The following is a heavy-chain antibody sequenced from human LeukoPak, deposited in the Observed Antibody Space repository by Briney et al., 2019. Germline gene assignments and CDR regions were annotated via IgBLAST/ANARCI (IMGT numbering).Heavy chain of an antibody. J-gene: IGHJ6*02. CDR2: INPNSGGT. V-gene: IGHV1-2*06. CDR3: ARVACSSTSCYSLIFGVVIGSIDYYGMDV. CDR1: GYTFTGYY. D-gene: IGHD2-2*02. Sequence: ASVTVSCTASGYTFTGYYMHWVRQAPGQGLEWMGRINPNSGGTNYAQKFQGRVTMTRDTSISTAYMELSRLRSDDTAVYYCARVACSSTSCYSLIFGVVIGSIDYYGMDVWGQGTTVTVSS.